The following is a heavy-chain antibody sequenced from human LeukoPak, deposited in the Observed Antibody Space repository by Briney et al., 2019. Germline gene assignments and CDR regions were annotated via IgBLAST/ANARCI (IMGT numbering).Heavy chain of an antibody. CDR1: GFTFDDYA. D-gene: IGHD2-2*01. Sequence: PGGYLRLSCAASGFTFDDYAMHWVRQAPGKGLEWVSGISWNSGSIGYADSVKGRFTISRDNAKNSLYLQMNSLRAEDTALYYCAKDDCSSTSCSVDYWGQGTLVTVSS. CDR2: ISWNSGSI. CDR3: AKDDCSSTSCSVDY. V-gene: IGHV3-9*01. J-gene: IGHJ4*02.